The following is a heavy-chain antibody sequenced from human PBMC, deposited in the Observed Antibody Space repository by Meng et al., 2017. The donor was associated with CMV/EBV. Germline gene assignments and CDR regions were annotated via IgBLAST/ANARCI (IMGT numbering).Heavy chain of an antibody. D-gene: IGHD3-10*01. CDR3: ARVMGHYYGSGSYPD. J-gene: IGHJ4*02. V-gene: IGHV4-34*01. CDR1: GGSFSGYY. Sequence: LRLSCAVYGGSFSGYYWSWIRQPPGKGLEWIGEINHSGSTNYNPSLKSRVTISVDTSKNQFSLKLSSVTAADTAVYYCARVMGHYYGSGSYPDWGQGTLVTVSS. CDR2: INHSGST.